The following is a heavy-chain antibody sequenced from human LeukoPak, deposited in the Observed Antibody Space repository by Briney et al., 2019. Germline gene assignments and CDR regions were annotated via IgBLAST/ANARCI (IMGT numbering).Heavy chain of an antibody. Sequence: GGSLRLSCTASGFTFSSYWMHWVRQAPGKGLVWVSRIDSGGSNTNYADSVKGRVTISRDNAKNTLYLEMNNLRDGDTAVYYCTRDRSYSSDSWGQGTLVTVSS. CDR3: TRDRSYSSDS. J-gene: IGHJ4*02. V-gene: IGHV3-74*01. D-gene: IGHD2-21*01. CDR2: IDSGGSNT. CDR1: GFTFSSYW.